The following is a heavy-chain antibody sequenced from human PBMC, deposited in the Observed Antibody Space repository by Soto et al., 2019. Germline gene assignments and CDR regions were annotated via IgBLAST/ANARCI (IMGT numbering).Heavy chain of an antibody. D-gene: IGHD3-9*01. V-gene: IGHV3-30*18. CDR2: ISYDGSNK. J-gene: IGHJ6*02. CDR3: AKWGSTGYTYYYYGMDV. Sequence: PGGSLRLSCAASGFTFSSYGMHWVRQAPGKGLEWVAVISYDGSNKYYADSVKGRFTISRDNSKNTLYLQMNSLRAEDTAVYYCAKWGSTGYTYYYYGMDVWGQGTTVTVSS. CDR1: GFTFSSYG.